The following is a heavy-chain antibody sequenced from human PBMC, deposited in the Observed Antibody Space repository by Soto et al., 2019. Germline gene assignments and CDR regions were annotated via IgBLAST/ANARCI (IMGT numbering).Heavy chain of an antibody. CDR2: INHSGST. CDR1: GDSIGSSGYY. J-gene: IGHJ5*02. D-gene: IGHD2-15*01. CDR3: ARGSFVYCSGGSCYNWFDP. V-gene: IGHV4-39*07. Sequence: SETLSLTCTVSGDSIGSSGYYWSWIRQPPGKGLEWIGEINHSGSTNYNPSLKSRVTISVDTSKNQFSLKLSSVTAADTAVYYCARGSFVYCSGGSCYNWFDPWGQGTLVTVSS.